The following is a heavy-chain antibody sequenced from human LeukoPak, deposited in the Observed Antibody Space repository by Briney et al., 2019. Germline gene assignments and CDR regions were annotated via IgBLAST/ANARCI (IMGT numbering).Heavy chain of an antibody. D-gene: IGHD7-27*01. J-gene: IGHJ4*02. CDR1: GYTFTSFD. V-gene: IGHV1-8*01. CDR2: MKSNNGHT. CDR3: ARGPPNWGMVGY. Sequence: ASVKVSCRASGYTFTSFDFNWVRQATGQGLEWMGWMKSNNGHTGYAQKFQGRVTMTRDTSISTAYMELSSLTFEDTAVYYCARGPPNWGMVGYWGQGTLVTVSS.